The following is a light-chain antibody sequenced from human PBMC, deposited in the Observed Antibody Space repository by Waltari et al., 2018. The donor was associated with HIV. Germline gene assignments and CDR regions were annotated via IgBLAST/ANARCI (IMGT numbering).Light chain of an antibody. V-gene: IGLV2-8*01. J-gene: IGLJ1*01. CDR1: TSDVGGSRY. Sequence: QSVLTQPPSASGSPGQSVTLSCTGTTSDVGGSRYVSWYQHHPGKAPKLIIYDVNKRPSGVPDRFSGSKSGNTASLTVSGLQADDEADYYCKSYAGSNNPYVFGTGTKVTV. CDR2: DVN. CDR3: KSYAGSNNPYV.